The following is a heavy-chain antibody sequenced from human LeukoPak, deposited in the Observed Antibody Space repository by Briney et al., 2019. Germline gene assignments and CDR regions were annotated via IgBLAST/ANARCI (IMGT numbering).Heavy chain of an antibody. V-gene: IGHV1-8*01. CDR2: MIPNSGNT. J-gene: IGHJ4*02. CDR3: ARVSGSYYPLFDY. CDR1: GYTFTSYD. Sequence: ASVTVSCKASGYTFTSYDINWVRQAPGQGLEGMGWMIPNSGNTGYAQKFQGTVTMTRNTSISTAYMELSSLRSEDTAVYYCARVSGSYYPLFDYWGQGTLVTVSS. D-gene: IGHD1-26*01.